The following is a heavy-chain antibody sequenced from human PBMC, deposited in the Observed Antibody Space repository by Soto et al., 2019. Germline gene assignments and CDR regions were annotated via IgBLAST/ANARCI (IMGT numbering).Heavy chain of an antibody. J-gene: IGHJ6*02. CDR2: ISYDGSNK. Sequence: GGSLRLSCVASGFTFSSYAMHWVPQAPGKGLEWVAVISYDGSNKYYADSVKGRFTISRDNSKNTLYLQMKSLRAEDTDVYYCERDEGYCISTSCYDYYYYGMDVCGQGT. CDR1: GFTFSSYA. CDR3: ERDEGYCISTSCYDYYYYGMDV. D-gene: IGHD2-2*01. V-gene: IGHV3-30-3*01.